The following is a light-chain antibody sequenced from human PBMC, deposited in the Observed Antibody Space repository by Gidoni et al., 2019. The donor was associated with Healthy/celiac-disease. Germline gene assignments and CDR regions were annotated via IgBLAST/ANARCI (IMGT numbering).Light chain of an antibody. Sequence: AIRMTQSPSSRSASTGDRVTITCRASQGISSYLAWYQQKPGKAPKLLIYAASPLQSGVPSRFSGSGSGTDFTLTISCLQSEDFATYYCQQYYSYPWTFGQGTKVEIK. CDR3: QQYYSYPWT. J-gene: IGKJ1*01. CDR1: QGISSY. CDR2: AAS. V-gene: IGKV1-8*01.